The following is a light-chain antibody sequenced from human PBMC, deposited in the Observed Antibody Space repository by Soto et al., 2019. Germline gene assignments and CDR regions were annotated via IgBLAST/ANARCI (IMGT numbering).Light chain of an antibody. CDR1: NSDVGNYNH. Sequence: QSVLTQPASVSGSPGQSITISCTGTNSDVGNYNHVSWYQQHPGKAPKLMIYEVSKRPSGVSNRFSGSKSANTASLTISGLEPEDEAVYYCCSFASSSTWIFGGGTKVXVL. J-gene: IGLJ2*01. CDR2: EVS. CDR3: CSFASSSTWI. V-gene: IGLV2-23*02.